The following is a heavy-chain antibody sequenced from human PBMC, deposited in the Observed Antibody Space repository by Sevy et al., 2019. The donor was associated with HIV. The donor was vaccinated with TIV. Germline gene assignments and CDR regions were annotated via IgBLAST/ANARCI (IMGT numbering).Heavy chain of an antibody. J-gene: IGHJ5*02. CDR2: IYSGGNI. D-gene: IGHD1-26*01. CDR3: ARETEGGYEP. V-gene: IGHV3-53*01. CDR1: GFTVSNNY. Sequence: GGSLRLSCAASGFTVSNNYMSWVRQAPGKGLEWVSDIYSGGNIYYADSVKGRFTTCRDNSKNTVYLHMNSLRAEDTAVYYCARETEGGYEPWGQGTLVTVSS.